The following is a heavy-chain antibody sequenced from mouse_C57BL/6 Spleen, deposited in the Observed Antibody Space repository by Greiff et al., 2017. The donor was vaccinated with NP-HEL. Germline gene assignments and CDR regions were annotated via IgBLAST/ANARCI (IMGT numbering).Heavy chain of an antibody. CDR2: ISDGGSYT. J-gene: IGHJ2*01. Sequence: EVMLVESGGGLVKPGGSLKLSCAASGFTFSSYAMSWVRQTPEQRLEWVATISDGGSYTYYPDNVKGRFTISRDNAKNNLYLQMSHLKSEDTAMYYCARDEGSGYFDYWGQGTTLTVSS. D-gene: IGHD3-2*02. V-gene: IGHV5-4*01. CDR3: ARDEGSGYFDY. CDR1: GFTFSSYA.